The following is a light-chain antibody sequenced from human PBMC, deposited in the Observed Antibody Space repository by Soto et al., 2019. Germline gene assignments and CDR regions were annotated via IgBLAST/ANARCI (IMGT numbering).Light chain of an antibody. CDR3: HQYNNWPLRT. J-gene: IGKJ1*01. CDR2: GAS. V-gene: IGKV3-15*01. Sequence: EIVMTQSPATLSVSPGERATLSCRASQSVSSNLAWYQQKPGQAPRLLIYGASTRATGIPARFSGSGSGTVFTLTISSLQSEDLAVYYCHQYNNWPLRTFGEEHKVESK. CDR1: QSVSSN.